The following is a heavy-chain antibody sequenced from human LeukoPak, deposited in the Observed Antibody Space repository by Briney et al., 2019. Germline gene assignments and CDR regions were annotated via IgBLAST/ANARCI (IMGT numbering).Heavy chain of an antibody. D-gene: IGHD3-9*01. CDR3: AREGPIRYFDWGSPSNWFDP. CDR2: INPNSGGT. V-gene: IGHV1-2*02. J-gene: IGHJ5*02. Sequence: ASVKVSCKASGYTFTGYYMHWVGQAPGQGLEWMGWINPNSGGTNYAQKFQGRVTMTRDTSISTAHMELSRLRSDDTAVYYCAREGPIRYFDWGSPSNWFDPWGQGTLVTVSS. CDR1: GYTFTGYY.